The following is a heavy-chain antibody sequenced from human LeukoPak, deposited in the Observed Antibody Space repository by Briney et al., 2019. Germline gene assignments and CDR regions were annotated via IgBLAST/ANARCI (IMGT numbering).Heavy chain of an antibody. CDR3: ARAGFWSGYYTDY. CDR1: AGSISSYY. J-gene: IGHJ4*02. CDR2: IYYSGST. Sequence: SETLSLTCTVSAGSISSYYWTWIRQPPGKGLEWIGYIYYSGSTNYNPSLKSRVTISVDTSKNQFSLKLSSVTAADTAVYYCARAGFWSGYYTDYWGQGTLVTVSS. D-gene: IGHD3-3*01. V-gene: IGHV4-59*01.